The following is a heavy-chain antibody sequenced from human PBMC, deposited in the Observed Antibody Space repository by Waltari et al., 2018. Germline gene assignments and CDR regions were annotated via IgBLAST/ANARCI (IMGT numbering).Heavy chain of an antibody. CDR2: IYHSGST. CDR1: GYSISSGSY. CDR3: ARAGATGVMS. D-gene: IGHD1-26*01. Sequence: QVQLQESGPGLVKPSETLSLTCPVSGYSISSGSYWGWIRQPPGKGLVWIGSIYHSGSTYYNPSLKSRVTISVDTSKNQFSLKLSSVTAADTAVYYCARAGATGVMSWGQGTLVTVSS. V-gene: IGHV4-38-2*02. J-gene: IGHJ4*02.